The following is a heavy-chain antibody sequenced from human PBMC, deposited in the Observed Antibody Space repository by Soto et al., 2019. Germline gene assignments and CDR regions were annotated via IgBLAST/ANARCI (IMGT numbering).Heavy chain of an antibody. V-gene: IGHV1-69*06. CDR1: GGTFSSYA. J-gene: IGHJ4*02. Sequence: ASVKVSCKASGGTFSSYAISWVRQAPGQGLEWMGGIIPIFGTANYAQKFQGRVTITADKSTSTAYMELSSLRSEDTAVYYCARNLRLRRGHFDYWGQGTLVTVSS. CDR3: ARNLRLRRGHFDY. CDR2: IIPIFGTA. D-gene: IGHD4-17*01.